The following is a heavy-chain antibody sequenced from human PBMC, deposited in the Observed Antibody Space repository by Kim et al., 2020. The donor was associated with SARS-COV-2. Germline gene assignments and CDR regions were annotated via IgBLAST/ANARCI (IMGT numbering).Heavy chain of an antibody. CDR1: GFTFRSYG. CDR2: ISYNGGNK. J-gene: IGHJ4*02. D-gene: IGHD6-6*01. V-gene: IGHV3-30*18. CDR3: AKDNSSPWSFDY. Sequence: GGSLRLSCAASGFTFRSYGMHWVRRAPGKGLEWVALISYNGGNKYYADSVKGRFTISRDTSKNTLYLQMNSLRAEDTAEYYCAKDNSSPWSFDYWGQGTL.